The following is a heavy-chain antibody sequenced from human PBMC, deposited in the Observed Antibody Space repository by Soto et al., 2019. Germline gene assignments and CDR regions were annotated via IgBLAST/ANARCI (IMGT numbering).Heavy chain of an antibody. CDR3: ARHGQYCSGGSCYSGLYNWFDP. CDR2: IYYSGST. Sequence: PSETLSLTCTVSSDSVSSSRYYWGWIRQPPGKGLEWIGSIYYSGSTYYNPSLKSRVTISVDTSKNQFSLKLSSVTAADTAVYYCARHGQYCSGGSCYSGLYNWFDPWGQGTLVTVSS. J-gene: IGHJ5*02. V-gene: IGHV4-39*01. CDR1: SDSVSSSRYY. D-gene: IGHD2-15*01.